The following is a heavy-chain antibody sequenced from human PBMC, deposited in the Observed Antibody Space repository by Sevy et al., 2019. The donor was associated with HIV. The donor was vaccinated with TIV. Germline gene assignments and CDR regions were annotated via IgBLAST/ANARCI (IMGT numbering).Heavy chain of an antibody. Sequence: GGSLRLSCAASGFTFSTYAMTWVRQGPGKGLEWVSCISASGGSTFYADSVKGRFTISRDNSKNTLYLQMNSLRADDTAVYYCAKRNTNWGQGTLVTVSS. CDR2: ISASGGST. J-gene: IGHJ4*02. V-gene: IGHV3-23*01. CDR1: GFTFSTYA. CDR3: AKRNTN.